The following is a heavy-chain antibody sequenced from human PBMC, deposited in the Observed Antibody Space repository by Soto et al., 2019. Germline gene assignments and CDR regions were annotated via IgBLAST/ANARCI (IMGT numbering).Heavy chain of an antibody. CDR1: GGSISSGGYS. V-gene: IGHV4-30-2*05. CDR2: IYHSGST. Sequence: SETLSLTCAVSGGSISSGGYSWSWIRQPPGKGLEWIGYIYHSGSTYYNPSLKSRVTISVDTSKNQFSLKLSSVTAADTAVYYCARERMAEKNSGMDVWGQRTTVTAP. CDR3: ARERMAEKNSGMDV. J-gene: IGHJ6*02.